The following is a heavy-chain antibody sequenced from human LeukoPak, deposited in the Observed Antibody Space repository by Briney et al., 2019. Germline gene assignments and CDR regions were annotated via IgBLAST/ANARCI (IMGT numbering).Heavy chain of an antibody. CDR1: GFTFSDYN. CDR3: ARVVGYGDYVFDY. J-gene: IGHJ4*02. Sequence: GGSLRLSCAASGFTFSDYNMNWVRQAPGKGPEWVSYINGFSSAIYYADSVKGRFTISRENAKNSLSLQMHSLRAEDTAVYYCARVVGYGDYVFDYWGQGTLVTVSS. V-gene: IGHV3-48*01. D-gene: IGHD4-17*01. CDR2: INGFSSAI.